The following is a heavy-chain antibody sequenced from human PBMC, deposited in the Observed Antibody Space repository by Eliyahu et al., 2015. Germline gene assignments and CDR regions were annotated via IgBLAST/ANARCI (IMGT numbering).Heavy chain of an antibody. Sequence: EVQLVXSGGGLVQPGGSLRLSCAASGFTFSRYWMKWVRQAPGKGLEWVAHIKEDGSEKYYVDSVKGRFTISRDNAKNSLFLQMNALRVEDTAVYYCARGLGGSFYDWGQGTLVTVSS. CDR2: IKEDGSEK. CDR1: GFTFSRYW. V-gene: IGHV3-7*04. D-gene: IGHD1-26*01. J-gene: IGHJ4*02. CDR3: ARGLGGSFYD.